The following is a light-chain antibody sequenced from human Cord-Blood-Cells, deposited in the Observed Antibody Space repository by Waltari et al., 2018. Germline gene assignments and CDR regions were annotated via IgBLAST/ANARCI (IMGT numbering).Light chain of an antibody. Sequence: QSALTQPASVSGSPGQSITISCTGTSSDVGSYNLVSCYQQHPDKAPKLMIYEGSKRPSGVSNRFSGSKSGNTASLTISGLQAEDEADYYCCSHAGSSTWVFGGGTKLTVL. V-gene: IGLV2-23*01. CDR3: CSHAGSSTWV. J-gene: IGLJ3*02. CDR2: EGS. CDR1: SSDVGSYNL.